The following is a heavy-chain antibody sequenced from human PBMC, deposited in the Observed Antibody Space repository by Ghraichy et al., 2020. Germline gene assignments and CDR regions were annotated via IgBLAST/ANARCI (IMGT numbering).Heavy chain of an antibody. CDR2: ISGSGGST. D-gene: IGHD5-18*01. Sequence: GESLNISCAASGFTFSSYAMSWVRQAPGKGLEWVSAISGSGGSTYYADSVKGRFTISRDNSKNTLYLQMNSLRAEDTAVYYCAKVVGFPRAAMVKGYIDYWGQGTLVTVSS. CDR3: AKVVGFPRAAMVKGYIDY. V-gene: IGHV3-23*01. CDR1: GFTFSSYA. J-gene: IGHJ4*02.